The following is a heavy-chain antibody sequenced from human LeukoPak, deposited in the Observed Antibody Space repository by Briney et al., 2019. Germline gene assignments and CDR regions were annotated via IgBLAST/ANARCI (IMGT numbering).Heavy chain of an antibody. CDR2: ISGSGVNT. V-gene: IGHV3-23*01. CDR1: GFTFSNYA. Sequence: GGSLRLSYAASGFTFSNYAMNWVRQAPGKGLEWVSSISGSGVNTYYADSVRGRFTISRDNSKNTLFLHMNSLRAEDTAVYFCAKTPLNYYDSSGETGFDYWGQGTLVTVSS. D-gene: IGHD3-22*01. J-gene: IGHJ4*02. CDR3: AKTPLNYYDSSGETGFDY.